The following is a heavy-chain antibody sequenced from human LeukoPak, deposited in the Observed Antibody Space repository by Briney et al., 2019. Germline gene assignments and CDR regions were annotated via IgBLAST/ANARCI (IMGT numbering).Heavy chain of an antibody. J-gene: IGHJ3*02. D-gene: IGHD3-22*01. V-gene: IGHV3-23*01. CDR1: GYSISSGYY. Sequence: ETLSLTCTVSGYSISSGYYWGWVRQAPGKGLEWVSAISGSGSMTYYADSVKGRFTISRDKSNNTLYLQMNSLRAEDTASYYCAKTGDYFDSTDYYRPDAFDIWGQGTMVTVSS. CDR3: AKTGDYFDSTDYYRPDAFDI. CDR2: ISGSGSMT.